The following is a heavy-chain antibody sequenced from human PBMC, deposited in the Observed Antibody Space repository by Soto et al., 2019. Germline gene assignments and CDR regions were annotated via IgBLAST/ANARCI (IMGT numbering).Heavy chain of an antibody. J-gene: IGHJ6*02. V-gene: IGHV4-34*01. CDR3: VRGGREAAGIWDFYYNGMDV. D-gene: IGHD6-13*01. CDR1: GGSISSYY. CDR2: INDSGST. Sequence: PSETLSLTCTVSGGSISSYYWSWIRQPPGKGLEWIGEINDSGSTNYNPSLKSRVTISVDTSKNQFSLKLTSVTAADTAVYYCVRGGREAAGIWDFYYNGMDVWGQGTTVTVSS.